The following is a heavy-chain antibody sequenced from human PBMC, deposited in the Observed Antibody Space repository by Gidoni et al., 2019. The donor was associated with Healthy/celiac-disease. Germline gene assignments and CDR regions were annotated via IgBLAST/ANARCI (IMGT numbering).Heavy chain of an antibody. D-gene: IGHD2-15*01. Sequence: QVQLQESGPGLVKPSETLSLTCAVSGYSISSGYYWGWIRQPPGKGLEWIGSIYHSGSTYYNPSLKSRVTISVDTSKNQFSLKLSSVTAADTAVYYCAREGMGSGGSCYSCLVYWGQGTLVTVSS. J-gene: IGHJ4*02. CDR2: IYHSGST. V-gene: IGHV4-38-2*02. CDR3: AREGMGSGGSCYSCLVY. CDR1: GYSISSGYY.